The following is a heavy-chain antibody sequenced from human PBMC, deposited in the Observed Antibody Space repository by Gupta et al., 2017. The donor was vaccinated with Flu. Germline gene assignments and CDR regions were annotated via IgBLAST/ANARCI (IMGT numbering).Heavy chain of an antibody. V-gene: IGHV4-39*02. J-gene: IGHJ5*02. D-gene: IGHD6-19*01. CDR2: VYYSGST. CDR1: RTNSYY. Sequence: RTNSYYWGWSSQPPGKGLEWIASVYYSGSTYYNPSLKSRVTISLDTSENQFSLKLYSVTAADTAVYYCARERSAWPNWLDPWGQGTLVTVSS. CDR3: ARERSAWPNWLDP.